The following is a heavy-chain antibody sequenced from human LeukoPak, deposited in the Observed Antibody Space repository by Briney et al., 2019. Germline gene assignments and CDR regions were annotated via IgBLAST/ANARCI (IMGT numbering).Heavy chain of an antibody. Sequence: PGGSLRLSCAASGFTFSDYAMRWVRQAPGKGLEWLSEITRYGADTDYADSVKGRFTISRDNSKNTLYLQMNSLRVEDTAVYYCTTSWPKVRKGDQWGQGTLVTVSS. CDR2: ITRYGADT. J-gene: IGHJ4*02. CDR1: GFTFSDYA. D-gene: IGHD3-10*01. V-gene: IGHV3-23*01. CDR3: TTSWPKVRKGDQ.